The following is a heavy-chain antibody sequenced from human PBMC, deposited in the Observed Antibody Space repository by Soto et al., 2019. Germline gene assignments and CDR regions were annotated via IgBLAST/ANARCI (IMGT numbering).Heavy chain of an antibody. J-gene: IGHJ6*02. CDR3: ARDGAPTSDYGDYEYYYYGLDV. V-gene: IGHV3-21*02. D-gene: IGHD4-17*01. CDR2: ISRSSSHI. Sequence: EVQLVESWGGLVKPGGSLRLSCVASGFTFSGYSMNWVRQAPGKGLEWVSSISRSSSHIYYADSVKGRFTISRDNAKNSLYLQTNSRRAEDTAVYYCARDGAPTSDYGDYEYYYYGLDVWGQGTTVTVSS. CDR1: GFTFSGYS.